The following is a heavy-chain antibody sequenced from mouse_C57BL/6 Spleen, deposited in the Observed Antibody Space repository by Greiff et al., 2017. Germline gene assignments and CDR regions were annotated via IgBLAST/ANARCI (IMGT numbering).Heavy chain of an antibody. CDR3: TRRSSTGSSYFDY. J-gene: IGHJ2*01. CDR2: IDPETGGT. Sequence: VQLQQSGAELVRPGASVTLSCKASGYSFTDYEMHWVKQTPVHGLEWIGAIDPETGGTAYNQKFKGKAILTADKSSSTAYMELRSLTSEDSAVYYCTRRSSTGSSYFDYWGQGTTLTVSS. D-gene: IGHD1-1*01. V-gene: IGHV1-15*01. CDR1: GYSFTDYE.